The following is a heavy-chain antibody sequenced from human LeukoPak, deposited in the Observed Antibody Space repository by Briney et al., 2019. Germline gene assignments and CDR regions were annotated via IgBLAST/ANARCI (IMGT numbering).Heavy chain of an antibody. CDR1: GGTFSSYA. D-gene: IGHD1-26*01. CDR2: IIPILGIA. Sequence: ASVKVSCKASGGTFSSYAISWVRQAPGQGLEWMGRIIPILGIANYAQKFQGRVTITADKSTSTAYMELSSLRPEDTAVYYCARSSGGSYYGYFDYWGQGTLVTVSS. J-gene: IGHJ4*02. CDR3: ARSSGGSYYGYFDY. V-gene: IGHV1-69*04.